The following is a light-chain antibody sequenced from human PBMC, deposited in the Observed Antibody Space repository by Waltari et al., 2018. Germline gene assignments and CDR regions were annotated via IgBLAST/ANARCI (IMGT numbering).Light chain of an antibody. CDR3: SSYTGTSYV. J-gene: IGLJ1*01. CDR2: GVS. CDR1: SSDVGAYDS. V-gene: IGLV2-8*01. Sequence: QSALTQPPSASGSLGQSVTISCTGTSSDVGAYDSVSWFPQPPGKAPKLIIWGVSKRPSGVPGRFSGSKSGNTASLTVSGLQSEDEADYYCSSYTGTSYVFGPGTQVTVL.